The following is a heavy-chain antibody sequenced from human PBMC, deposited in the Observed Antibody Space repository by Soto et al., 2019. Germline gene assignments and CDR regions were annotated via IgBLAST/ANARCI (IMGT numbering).Heavy chain of an antibody. V-gene: IGHV4-4*02. D-gene: IGHD3-16*01. J-gene: IGHJ3*02. CDR1: GDSISSFNW. Sequence: QVQLQESGPGLVRPSGTLSLTCDVSGDSISSFNWWSCVRQPPGKGLEWSGEMYHSGSTNYNPSLKSRVTISVDKSNNQFFLDLTSVTAADTAVYYCARLHMITFGGHVYRPFDMWGQGRMVTVSS. CDR2: MYHSGST. CDR3: ARLHMITFGGHVYRPFDM.